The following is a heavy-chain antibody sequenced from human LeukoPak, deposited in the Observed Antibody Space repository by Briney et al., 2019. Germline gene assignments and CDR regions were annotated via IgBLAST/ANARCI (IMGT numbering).Heavy chain of an antibody. CDR1: GYTFTSYG. V-gene: IGHV1-18*01. D-gene: IGHD3-22*01. Sequence: ASVKVSCKASGYTFTSYGISWVRQAPGQGLEWMGWISAYNGNTNYAQKLQGRVTMTTDTSTSTAYMELRSLRSDDTAVYYCARVFPDYYDSSGYYRWELLGFRENINFDYWGQGTLVTVSS. CDR3: ARVFPDYYDSSGYYRWELLGFRENINFDY. CDR2: ISAYNGNT. J-gene: IGHJ4*02.